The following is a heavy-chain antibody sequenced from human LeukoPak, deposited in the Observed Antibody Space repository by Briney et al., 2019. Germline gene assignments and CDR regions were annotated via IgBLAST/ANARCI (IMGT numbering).Heavy chain of an antibody. CDR1: GYSFTSHW. J-gene: IGHJ4*02. D-gene: IGHD2-15*01. Sequence: GESLKISFQGSGYSFTSHWITWVRPMPGKGLEWMGRIAPGDSYTNYSPSFQGHVTISADKSDSTAYLQWSSLKASDTAMYYCARHRDCSTGSCYPDFWGQGTLVTVSS. V-gene: IGHV5-10-1*01. CDR2: IAPGDSYT. CDR3: ARHRDCSTGSCYPDF.